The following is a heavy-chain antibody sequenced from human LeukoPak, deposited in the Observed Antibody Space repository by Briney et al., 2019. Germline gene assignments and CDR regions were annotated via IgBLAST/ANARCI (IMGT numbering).Heavy chain of an antibody. Sequence: GGSLRLSCAASRFTFTNAWMSWVRQAPGKGLEWVAFIRNDGSIIYNADSVKGRFTISRDNSKNTLYLQMNSLRADDTAVYYCAKDTPLCYFDYWGQGTLVTVSS. V-gene: IGHV3-30*02. CDR3: AKDTPLCYFDY. CDR2: IRNDGSII. D-gene: IGHD3-16*01. J-gene: IGHJ4*02. CDR1: RFTFTNAW.